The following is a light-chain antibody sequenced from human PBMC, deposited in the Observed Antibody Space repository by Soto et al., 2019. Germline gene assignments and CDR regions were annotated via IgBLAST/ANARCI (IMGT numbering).Light chain of an antibody. CDR3: KSYDSSLSSYV. V-gene: IGLV1-40*01. CDR2: GNS. J-gene: IGLJ1*01. Sequence: QSVLTQPPSVSGAPGQRVTISCTGSSSNIGAGYDVHWYQQLPGTAPKLLIYGNSNRPSGVPDRFSGSKSGTSASLAITGLQAEDEADYYCKSYDSSLSSYVFGPGTKLTVL. CDR1: SSNIGAGYD.